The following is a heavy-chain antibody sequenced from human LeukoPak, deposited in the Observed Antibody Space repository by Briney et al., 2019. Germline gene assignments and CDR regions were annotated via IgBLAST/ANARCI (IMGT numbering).Heavy chain of an antibody. V-gene: IGHV3-30*14. CDR1: GFTFSSYA. Sequence: GGSLRLSCAASGFTFSSYAMHWVRQAPGKGLEWVAVISYDGSNKYYADSVKGRFTISRDNSKNTLYLQMNSLRAEDTAVYYCARDEGGWYSYWGQGTLVTVSS. J-gene: IGHJ4*02. D-gene: IGHD6-19*01. CDR2: ISYDGSNK. CDR3: ARDEGGWYSY.